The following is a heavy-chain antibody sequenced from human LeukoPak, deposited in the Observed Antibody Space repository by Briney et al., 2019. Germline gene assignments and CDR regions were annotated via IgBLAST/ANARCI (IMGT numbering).Heavy chain of an antibody. Sequence: GVSLGLSCAASGFTFSSFAMSWVRQAPGKGLEWVSSISGSGESTYYADYVKGRFTVSRDNSKNTLNLQLNSLRAEDTAVYYCAKDAIGQYRPYYFDCWGQGTLVTVSS. J-gene: IGHJ4*02. CDR1: GFTFSSFA. V-gene: IGHV3-23*01. D-gene: IGHD3-16*02. CDR2: ISGSGEST. CDR3: AKDAIGQYRPYYFDC.